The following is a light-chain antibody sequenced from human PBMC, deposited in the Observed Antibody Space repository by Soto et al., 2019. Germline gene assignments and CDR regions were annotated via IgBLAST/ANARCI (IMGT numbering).Light chain of an antibody. CDR3: SSYTSSSPRV. J-gene: IGLJ2*01. CDR2: NVS. V-gene: IGLV2-14*01. CDR1: SSDVGGYNY. Sequence: QSALTQPASVSGSPGQSITISCTGTSSDVGGYNYVSWYQQHPGKAPKLMIYNVSNRPSGVSNRFSGSKSGNTASLTISGLKAEYEADYYCSSYTSSSPRVFGGGTQLTVL.